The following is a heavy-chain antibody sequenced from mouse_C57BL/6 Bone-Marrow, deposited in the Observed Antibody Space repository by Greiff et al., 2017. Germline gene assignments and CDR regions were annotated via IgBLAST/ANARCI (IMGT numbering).Heavy chain of an antibody. CDR3: ARWLYAIGY. CDR1: GFTFSSYG. CDR2: LSSGGSYP. V-gene: IGHV5-6*01. Sequence: EVQVVESGGDLVKPGGSLKLSCAASGFTFSSYGMSWVRQTPDKRLEWVATLSSGGSYPYYPDSVKGRFTISRANAKNTLYLQMSSLKSEDTAMYYCARWLYAIGYRGQGTSVTVSS. J-gene: IGHJ4*01.